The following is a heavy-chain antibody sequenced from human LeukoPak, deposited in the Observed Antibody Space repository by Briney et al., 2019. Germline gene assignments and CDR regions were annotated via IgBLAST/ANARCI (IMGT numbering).Heavy chain of an antibody. CDR2: ISTSNGDT. V-gene: IGHV1-18*01. CDR1: GYIFANYD. Sequence: ASMKVSCKASGYIFANYDITWVRQAPGQGLEWMGRISTSNGDTNYAQSLQGRVTMTTDTFTSTVYMELRSLRSDDTAVYYCARDPYHRLGPPLDLWGQGTLVTASS. J-gene: IGHJ5*02. D-gene: IGHD2-2*01. CDR3: ARDPYHRLGPPLDL.